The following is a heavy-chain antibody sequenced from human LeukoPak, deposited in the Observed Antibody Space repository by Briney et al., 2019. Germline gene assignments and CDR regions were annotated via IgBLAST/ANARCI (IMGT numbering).Heavy chain of an antibody. CDR2: INHSGST. CDR1: GGSFSGYY. D-gene: IGHD6-19*01. Sequence: SGTLSLTCAVYGGSFSGYYLSWVRQPPGKGLEWVGEINHSGSTNYKPSLKSRVTISVDTSKNQFSLKLSSVTAADTAVYYCARGGAVAAPFDYWGQGTLVTVSS. J-gene: IGHJ4*02. V-gene: IGHV4-34*01. CDR3: ARGGAVAAPFDY.